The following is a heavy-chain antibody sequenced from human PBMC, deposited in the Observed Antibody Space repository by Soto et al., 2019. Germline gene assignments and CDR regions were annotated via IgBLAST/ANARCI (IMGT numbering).Heavy chain of an antibody. CDR1: GGTFSSYT. CDR3: ARAHVDTAMVTGDY. J-gene: IGHJ4*02. CDR2: IIPILGIA. D-gene: IGHD5-18*01. V-gene: IGHV1-69*02. Sequence: QVQLVQSGAEVKKPGSSVKVSCKASGGTFSSYTISWVRQAPGQGLEWMGRIIPILGIANYAQKFQGRVTITADKSTSTAYMERSSLRSEDTAVYYCARAHVDTAMVTGDYWGQGTLVTVSS.